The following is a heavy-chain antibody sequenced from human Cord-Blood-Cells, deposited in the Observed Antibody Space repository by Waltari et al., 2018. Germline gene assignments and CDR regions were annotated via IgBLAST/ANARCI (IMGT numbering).Heavy chain of an antibody. J-gene: IGHJ4*02. CDR2: ISYDGSNK. CDR1: GFTFSSYG. V-gene: IGHV3-30*18. D-gene: IGHD6-13*01. CDR3: AKDLDPGIAAAGYDY. Sequence: QVQLVESGGGVVQPGRSLRLSCAASGFTFSSYGMHWVRQAPGKGLEWVAVISYDGSNKYYADSVKGRFTISRDNSKNTLYLQMNSLRAEDTAVYYCAKDLDPGIAAAGYDYWGQGTLVTVSS.